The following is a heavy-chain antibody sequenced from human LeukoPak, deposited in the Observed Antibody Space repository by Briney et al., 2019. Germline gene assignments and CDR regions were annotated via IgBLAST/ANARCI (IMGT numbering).Heavy chain of an antibody. CDR3: ARETIFGVLMGRYFDY. CDR2: IYYSGST. V-gene: IGHV4-39*07. CDR1: GDSINTSTYF. J-gene: IGHJ4*02. Sequence: PSETLSLTCTVSGDSINTSTYFWGWIRQPPGKGLERIGSIYYSGSTYYNPSLKSRATISMDTSKNQFSPRLSSVTAADTAIYYCARETIFGVLMGRYFDYWGQGTLVTVSS. D-gene: IGHD3-3*01.